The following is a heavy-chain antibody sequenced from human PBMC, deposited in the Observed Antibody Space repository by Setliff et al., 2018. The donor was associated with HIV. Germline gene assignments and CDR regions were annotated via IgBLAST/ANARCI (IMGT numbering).Heavy chain of an antibody. J-gene: IGHJ3*02. V-gene: IGHV4-4*02. CDR2: IYRSGST. CDR1: GDSVTTSSW. CDR3: TRRDNSVSGYYTDHAFDI. Sequence: PSETLSLTCAVSGDSVTTSSWWSWVRQSPGKGLEWIGEIYRSGSTNYNPSLKSRVTISLDKSKNQFSLNVNSVTAADTAVYYCTRRDNSVSGYYTDHAFDIWGQGTLVTVSS. D-gene: IGHD3-22*01.